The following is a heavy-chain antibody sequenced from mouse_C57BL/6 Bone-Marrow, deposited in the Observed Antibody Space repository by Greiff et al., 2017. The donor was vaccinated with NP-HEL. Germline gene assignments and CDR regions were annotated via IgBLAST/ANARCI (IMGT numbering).Heavy chain of an antibody. CDR3: ARGGKGAMDY. J-gene: IGHJ4*01. CDR1: GYTFTDYY. Sequence: QVQLQQSGAELVRPGASVKLSCKASGYTFTDYYINWVKHRPGQGLEWIARIYPGSGNTYYNEKFKGKATLTAEKSSSTAYMQLSSLTSEDSAVYFCARGGKGAMDYWGQGTSVTVSS. CDR2: IYPGSGNT. V-gene: IGHV1-76*01.